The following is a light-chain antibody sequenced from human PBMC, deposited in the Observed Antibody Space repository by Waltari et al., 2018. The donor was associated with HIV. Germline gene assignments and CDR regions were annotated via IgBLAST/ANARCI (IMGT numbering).Light chain of an antibody. V-gene: IGLV1-44*01. CDR1: NSNIGSNS. Sequence: QSVLTQPPSASGTPGQRVTISCSGSNSNIGSNSVNWYQQLPGTAPKRLLYSRNQRPLGVPDRFSRSKSGTSASLAISGLQSEDKADYYCAAWDDSRNAHVVFGGGTKLTVL. J-gene: IGLJ2*01. CDR2: SRN. CDR3: AAWDDSRNAHVV.